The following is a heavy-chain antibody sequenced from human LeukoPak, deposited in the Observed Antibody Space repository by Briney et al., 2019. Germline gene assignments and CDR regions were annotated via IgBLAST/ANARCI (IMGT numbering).Heavy chain of an antibody. D-gene: IGHD1-1*01. J-gene: IGHJ6*02. CDR1: GGSISSYY. CDR2: IYYSGST. CDR3: ARLNWNGYYYGMDV. Sequence: PSETLSLTCTVPGGSISSYYWSWIRQPPGKGLEWIGYIYYSGSTNYNPSLKSRVTISVDTSKNQFSLKLSSVTAADTAVYYCARLNWNGYYYGMDVWGQGTTVTVSS. V-gene: IGHV4-59*08.